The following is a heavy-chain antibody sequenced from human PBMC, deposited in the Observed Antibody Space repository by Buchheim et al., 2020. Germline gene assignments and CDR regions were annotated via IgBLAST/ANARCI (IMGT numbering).Heavy chain of an antibody. D-gene: IGHD2-2*01. Sequence: EVHLVESGGGLVQPGGSLRLSCEASGLSFSSHEMNWVRQAPGKGLEWVSYISSSGSIIYYADSVKGRFTVSRDNAKNSRYLQMSSLRAEDTAVYYCAGLASDIVLVPAVYYWGQGTL. CDR1: GLSFSSHE. J-gene: IGHJ4*02. CDR3: AGLASDIVLVPAVYY. V-gene: IGHV3-48*03. CDR2: ISSSGSII.